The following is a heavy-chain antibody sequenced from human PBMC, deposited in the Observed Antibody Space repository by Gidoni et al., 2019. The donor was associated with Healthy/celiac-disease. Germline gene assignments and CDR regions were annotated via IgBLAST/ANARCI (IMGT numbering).Heavy chain of an antibody. CDR3: ARGRRNYDFWSGYYTVVYYGMDV. CDR1: GFTFSDYY. J-gene: IGHJ6*02. Sequence: LVESGGGLVKPGCSLRLSCSASGFTFSDYYMSWIRPAPGTGLEWVSYISSSSSYTNYADSVKGRFTISRDNAKNSLYLQMNSLRAEDTAVYYCARGRRNYDFWSGYYTVVYYGMDVWGQGTTVTVSS. CDR2: ISSSSSYT. D-gene: IGHD3-3*01. V-gene: IGHV3-11*06.